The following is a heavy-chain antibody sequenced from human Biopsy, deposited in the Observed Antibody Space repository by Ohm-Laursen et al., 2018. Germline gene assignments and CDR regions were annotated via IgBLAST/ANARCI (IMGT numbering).Heavy chain of an antibody. CDR2: ISYNERT. V-gene: IGHV4-31*03. D-gene: IGHD3-9*01. J-gene: IGHJ2*01. CDR3: VREPKTGTAEAWYFDL. CDR1: GASVKTSGYF. Sequence: TLSLTCSVSGASVKTSGYFWAWIRQRPGKGLEWIGYISYNERTHYNPSLTSRLAISLDTSNNRISLQLRSVSVADTAVYYCVREPKTGTAEAWYFDLWGRGTLVTVSS.